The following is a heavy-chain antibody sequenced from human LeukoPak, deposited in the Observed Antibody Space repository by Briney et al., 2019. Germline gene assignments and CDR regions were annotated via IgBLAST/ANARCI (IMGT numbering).Heavy chain of an antibody. Sequence: GRSLRLSCEASGFTFSSYGMHWVRQAPGKGLERVAVISYDGSNKYYADSVKGRFTISRDNSKNTLYLQMNSLRAEDTAVYYCAKDGPVEYSGSYYPYGMDVWGQGTTVTVSS. CDR1: GFTFSSYG. CDR3: AKDGPVEYSGSYYPYGMDV. D-gene: IGHD1-26*01. V-gene: IGHV3-30*18. J-gene: IGHJ6*02. CDR2: ISYDGSNK.